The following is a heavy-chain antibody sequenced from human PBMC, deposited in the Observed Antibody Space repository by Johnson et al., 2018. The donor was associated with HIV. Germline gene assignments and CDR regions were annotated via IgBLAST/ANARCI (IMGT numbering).Heavy chain of an antibody. CDR2: INWNGVRT. D-gene: IGHD3-3*01. CDR3: ARVTICGVAKVDAFGV. J-gene: IGHJ3*01. V-gene: IGHV3-20*04. CDR1: GFTFDDYG. Sequence: VQLVESGGGVVRPGGSLRLSCAASGFTFDDYGMSWVRQAPGKGLEWVSGINWNGVRTGYLDSMKGRFTISRDNAKNSLCLQMNSLRDEDTALSYCARVTICGVAKVDAFGVWGQGTMVTVSS.